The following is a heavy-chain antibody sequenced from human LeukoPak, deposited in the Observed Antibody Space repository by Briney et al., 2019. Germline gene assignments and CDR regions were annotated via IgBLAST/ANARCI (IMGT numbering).Heavy chain of an antibody. J-gene: IGHJ3*02. CDR3: ATTSKYYDILTGYPHDAFDI. CDR1: GYTLTELS. V-gene: IGHV1-24*01. CDR2: FDPEDGET. Sequence: GASVKVSCKVSGYTLTELSMHWVRQAPGKGLERMGGFDPEDGETIYAQKFQGRVTMTEDTSTDTAYMELSSLRSEDTAVYYCATTSKYYDILTGYPHDAFDIWGQGTMVTVSS. D-gene: IGHD3-9*01.